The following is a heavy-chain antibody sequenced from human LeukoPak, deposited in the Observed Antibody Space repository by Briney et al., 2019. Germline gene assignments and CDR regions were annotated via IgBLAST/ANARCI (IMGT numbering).Heavy chain of an antibody. J-gene: IGHJ4*02. Sequence: KPGGSLRLSCAASGFTFSSYSMNWVRQAPGKGLEWVSSISSSSSYIYYADSVKGRFTISRDNAKNSLYLQMNSLRAEDTAVYYCARDPDRGGGFDYWGQGTLVTASS. CDR2: ISSSSSYI. D-gene: IGHD2-15*01. CDR3: ARDPDRGGGFDY. V-gene: IGHV3-21*01. CDR1: GFTFSSYS.